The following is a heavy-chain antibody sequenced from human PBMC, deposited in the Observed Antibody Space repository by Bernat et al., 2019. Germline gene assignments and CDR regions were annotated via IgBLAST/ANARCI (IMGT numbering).Heavy chain of an antibody. Sequence: EVQLLESGGGLVQPGGSLRLSCAASGFTFSNFAMSWVRRAPGKGLEWVSSISGSGGNTYYADSVKGRFTISRDSSKNTLYLQMNNLRAEDTAIYFCAQDLSTAMVRYYFDYWGQGTLVTVSS. V-gene: IGHV3-23*01. CDR2: ISGSGGNT. CDR1: GFTFSNFA. J-gene: IGHJ4*02. D-gene: IGHD5-18*01. CDR3: AQDLSTAMVRYYFDY.